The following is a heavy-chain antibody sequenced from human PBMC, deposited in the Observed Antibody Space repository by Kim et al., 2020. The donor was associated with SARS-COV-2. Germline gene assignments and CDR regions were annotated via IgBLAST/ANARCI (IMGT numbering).Heavy chain of an antibody. J-gene: IGHJ5*02. V-gene: IGHV4-39*07. CDR1: GGSISSSSYY. CDR3: ARVSGIFGVVTVPFDP. D-gene: IGHD3-3*01. CDR2: IYYSGST. Sequence: SETLSLTCTVSGGSISSSSYYWGWIRQPPGKGLEWIGSIYYSGSTYYNPSLKSRVTISVDTSKNQFSLKLSSVTAADTAVYYCARVSGIFGVVTVPFDPWGQGTLVTVSS.